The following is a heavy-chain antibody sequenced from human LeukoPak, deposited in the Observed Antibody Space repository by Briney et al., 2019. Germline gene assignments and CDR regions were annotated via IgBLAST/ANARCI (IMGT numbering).Heavy chain of an antibody. CDR1: GFTFSSYA. D-gene: IGHD6-19*01. Sequence: GGSLRLSCAASGFTFSSYAMSWVRQAPGKGLEWVSAISGSGGSTYYADSVKGRFTISRDNSKNTLYLQMNSLRAEDTAVYYCAEAGSGWFAKFDYWGQGTLVTVSS. V-gene: IGHV3-23*01. CDR2: ISGSGGST. J-gene: IGHJ4*02. CDR3: AEAGSGWFAKFDY.